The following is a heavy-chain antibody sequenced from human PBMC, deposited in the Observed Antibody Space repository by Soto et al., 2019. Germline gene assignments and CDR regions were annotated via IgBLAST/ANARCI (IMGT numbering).Heavy chain of an antibody. J-gene: IGHJ4*02. CDR2: IYYTGST. V-gene: IGHV4-59*08. D-gene: IGHD6-19*01. CDR1: GGSISSYY. CDR3: ARQTYVVAGTVFDY. Sequence: QVQLQESGPGLVKPSETLSLTYTVSGGSISSYYWSWIRQPPGKGLEWIGYIYYTGSTNYNPSLKSRVTISVDTSKNQFSLKLSSVTAADTAVYYCARQTYVVAGTVFDYWGQGTLVTVSS.